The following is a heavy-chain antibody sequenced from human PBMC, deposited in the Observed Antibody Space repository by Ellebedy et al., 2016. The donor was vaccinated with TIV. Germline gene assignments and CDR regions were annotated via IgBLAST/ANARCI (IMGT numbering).Heavy chain of an antibody. V-gene: IGHV4-34*01. CDR2: INHSGST. J-gene: IGHJ6*02. D-gene: IGHD3-10*01. CDR3: ARTSRGITMVRGPSSYYYYGMDV. CDR1: GGSFSGYY. Sequence: GSLRLXCAVYGGSFSGYYWSWIRQPPGKGLEWIGEINHSGSTNYNPSLKSRVTISVDTSKNQFSLKLSSVTAADTAVYYCARTSRGITMVRGPSSYYYYGMDVWGQGTTVTVSS.